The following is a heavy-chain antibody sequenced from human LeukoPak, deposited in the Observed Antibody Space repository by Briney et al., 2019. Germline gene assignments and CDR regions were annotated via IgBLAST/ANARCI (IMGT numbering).Heavy chain of an antibody. CDR2: IYSGGST. CDR1: GFIASSNY. Sequence: GGSRRLFCTASGFIASSNYMSWVSQAPGKGLEWVSLIYSGGSTYYADSVMGRSTISRDKSNNTLYLQMNSLRAEDTAVYYCATGGRSGVAFESWGNGTIVSVSS. D-gene: IGHD2-15*01. V-gene: IGHV3-53*01. J-gene: IGHJ4*03. CDR3: ATGGRSGVAFES.